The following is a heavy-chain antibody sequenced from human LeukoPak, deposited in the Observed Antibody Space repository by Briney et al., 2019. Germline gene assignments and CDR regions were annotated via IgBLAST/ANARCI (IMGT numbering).Heavy chain of an antibody. V-gene: IGHV4-4*02. CDR2: IYHSGST. CDR1: GGSISSSNW. Sequence: SETLSLTCAVSGGSISSSNWWSWVRQPPGKGLEWIGGIYHSGSTNYNPSLKSRVTISVDKSKNQFSLKLSSVTAADTAVYYCARVRYCSGGSCPLFDYWGQGTLVTVSS. D-gene: IGHD2-15*01. CDR3: ARVRYCSGGSCPLFDY. J-gene: IGHJ4*02.